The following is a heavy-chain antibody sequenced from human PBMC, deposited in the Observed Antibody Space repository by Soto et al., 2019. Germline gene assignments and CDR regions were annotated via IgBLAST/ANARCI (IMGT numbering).Heavy chain of an antibody. J-gene: IGHJ4*02. V-gene: IGHV4-59*01. Sequence: PSESRSLTCTVAGGSISSYYWSLIRQPPGKVLEWIAYIYYSGSTNYNPSLKSRVTISVDTSKNQFSLKLSSVTAADTAVYYCARGLRDYYGSASHGPFDYWGQGTLVTVSS. CDR1: GGSISSYY. D-gene: IGHD3-10*01. CDR2: IYYSGST. CDR3: ARGLRDYYGSASHGPFDY.